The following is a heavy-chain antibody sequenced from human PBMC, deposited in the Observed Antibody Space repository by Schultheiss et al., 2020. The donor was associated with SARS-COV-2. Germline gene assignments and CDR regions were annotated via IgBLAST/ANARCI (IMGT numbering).Heavy chain of an antibody. D-gene: IGHD4-17*01. CDR2: IFETGNT. CDR3: ARAPDYGDYVRDYYYYGMDV. CDR1: GDSISSGDYY. J-gene: IGHJ6*02. V-gene: IGHV4-30-4*02. Sequence: SETLSLTCTVAGDSISSGDYYWTWIRQPPGKGLEWIGYIFETGNTYYTPSLKSRVTISVDTSKNQFSLKLSSVTAADTAVYYCARAPDYGDYVRDYYYYGMDVWGQGTTVTVSS.